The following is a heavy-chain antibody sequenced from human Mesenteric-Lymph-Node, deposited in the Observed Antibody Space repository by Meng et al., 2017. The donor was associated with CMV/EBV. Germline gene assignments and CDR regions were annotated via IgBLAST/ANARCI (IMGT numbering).Heavy chain of an antibody. Sequence: YTLTDLSVHWVRQAPGKGLEWMGGFDPEDGGPIFAQKFQGRVSMTEDASRDTAYMELSSLRYEDTAMYFCASYDILTGPSRYYFDYWGQGTLVTVSS. J-gene: IGHJ4*02. CDR3: ASYDILTGPSRYYFDY. V-gene: IGHV1-24*01. CDR1: YTLTDLS. D-gene: IGHD3-9*01. CDR2: FDPEDGGP.